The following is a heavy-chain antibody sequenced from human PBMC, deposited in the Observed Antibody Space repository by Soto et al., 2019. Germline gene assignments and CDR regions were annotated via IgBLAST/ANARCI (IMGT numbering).Heavy chain of an antibody. Sequence: SETLSLTCTVSGGSISSCYWSWIRQPPGKGLEWIGYIYYSGSTDYNPSLKSRVTISVDTSKNQFSLKLSSVTAADSAIYYCARHYWGYDFPSGRGHLSPFDIWGQGTMVPVS. CDR3: ARHYWGYDFPSGRGHLSPFDI. V-gene: IGHV4-59*08. CDR2: IYYSGST. CDR1: GGSISSCY. D-gene: IGHD3-3*01. J-gene: IGHJ3*02.